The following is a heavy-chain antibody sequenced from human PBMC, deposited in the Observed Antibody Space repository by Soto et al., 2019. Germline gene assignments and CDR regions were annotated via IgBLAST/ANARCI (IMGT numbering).Heavy chain of an antibody. J-gene: IGHJ5*02. CDR1: GFTFSSYS. Sequence: EVQLVESGGGLVKPGGSLRLYCAASGFTFSSYSMNWVRQAPGKGLEWVSSISSSSSYIYYADSVKGRFTISRDNAKNSLYLQMNSLRAEDTAVYYCARDVVVPAAFVFDPWGQGTLVTVSS. CDR2: ISSSSSYI. D-gene: IGHD2-2*01. CDR3: ARDVVVPAAFVFDP. V-gene: IGHV3-21*01.